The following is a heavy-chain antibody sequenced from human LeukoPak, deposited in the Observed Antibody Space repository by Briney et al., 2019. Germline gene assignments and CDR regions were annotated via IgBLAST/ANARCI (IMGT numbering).Heavy chain of an antibody. CDR1: GFAVSANY. CDR3: ARLPAYYYGMDV. Sequence: GGSLRLSCAASGFAVSANYMNWARQAPGKGLEWVSVHYSGSTTYYAESVKGRFTISKDNSKNTLYLQMNSLRADDTAVYYCARLPAYYYGMDVWGQGTTVTVSS. V-gene: IGHV3-66*04. CDR2: HYSGSTT. J-gene: IGHJ6*02.